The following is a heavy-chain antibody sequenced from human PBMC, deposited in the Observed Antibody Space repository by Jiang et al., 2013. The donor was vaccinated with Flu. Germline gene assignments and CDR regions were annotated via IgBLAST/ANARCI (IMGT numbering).Heavy chain of an antibody. CDR1: GGSISSYY. V-gene: IGHV4-4*07. CDR2: IYTSGST. Sequence: LLKPSETLSLTCTVSGGSISSYYWSWIRQPAGKGLEWIGRIYTSGSTNYNPSLKSRVTMSVDTSKNQFSLKLSSVTAADTAVYYCASSPDIVATSYAFDIWAKGQWSPSLQ. J-gene: IGHJ3*02. D-gene: IGHD5-12*01. CDR3: ASSPDIVATSYAFDI.